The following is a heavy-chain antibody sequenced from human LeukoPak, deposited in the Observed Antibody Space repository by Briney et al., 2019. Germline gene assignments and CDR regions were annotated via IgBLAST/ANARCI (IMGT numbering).Heavy chain of an antibody. CDR3: ARDYGSGNFFIYYGMDV. CDR2: IYTSGST. V-gene: IGHV4-4*07. D-gene: IGHD3-10*01. CDR1: GGSVSSYY. J-gene: IGHJ6*02. Sequence: PSETLSLTCTVSGGSVSSYYWSWIRQPAGKGLEWIGRIYTSGSTNYNPSLKSRVTMSVDTSKNQFSLKLSSVTAADTAVYYCARDYGSGNFFIYYGMDVWGQGTTVTVSS.